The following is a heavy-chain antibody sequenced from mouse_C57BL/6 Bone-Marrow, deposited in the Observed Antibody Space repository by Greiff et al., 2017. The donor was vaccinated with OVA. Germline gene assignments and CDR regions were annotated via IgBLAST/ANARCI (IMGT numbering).Heavy chain of an antibody. CDR1: GYTFTSYW. CDR2: IDPSDSYT. Sequence: QVQLQQPGAELVMPGASVKLSCKASGYTFTSYWMHWVKQRPGQGLEWIGEIDPSDSYTNYNQKFKGKATLTVDKSSSTAYMQLSSLTSEDSAVNYCARRDYDEGRYAMDYWGQGTSVTVSS. J-gene: IGHJ4*01. CDR3: ARRDYDEGRYAMDY. V-gene: IGHV1-69*01. D-gene: IGHD2-4*01.